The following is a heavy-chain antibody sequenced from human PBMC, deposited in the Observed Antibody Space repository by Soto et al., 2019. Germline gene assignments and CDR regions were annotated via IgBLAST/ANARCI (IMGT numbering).Heavy chain of an antibody. CDR3: ARPFPSIAAAAMHGDYYMDV. CDR1: GYSFTSYW. V-gene: IGHV5-51*01. D-gene: IGHD6-13*01. CDR2: IYPGDSDT. Sequence: GESLKISCKGSGYSFTSYWIGWVRQMPGKGLEWMGIIYPGDSDTRYSPSFQGQVTISADKSISTAYLQWSSLKASDTAMYYCARPFPSIAAAAMHGDYYMDVWGKGTTVTVSS. J-gene: IGHJ6*03.